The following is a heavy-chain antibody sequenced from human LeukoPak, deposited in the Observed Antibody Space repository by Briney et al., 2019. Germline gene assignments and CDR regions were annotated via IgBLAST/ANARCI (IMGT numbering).Heavy chain of an antibody. CDR1: GFTFSASA. CDR2: IRSKANSYAT. D-gene: IGHD1-26*01. CDR3: TSQGNSGSLDN. J-gene: IGHJ4*02. V-gene: IGHV3-73*01. Sequence: GGSLRLSCAASGFTFSASAMHWVRQASGKGLEWVGRIRSKANSYATAYAASVKGRFTISRDDSKNTAYLQMNSLKTEATAVYYCTSQGNSGSLDNWGQGTLVSVSS.